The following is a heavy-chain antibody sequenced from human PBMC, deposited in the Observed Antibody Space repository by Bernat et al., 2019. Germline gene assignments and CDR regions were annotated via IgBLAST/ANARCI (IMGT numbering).Heavy chain of an antibody. CDR1: GFTFSSYG. V-gene: IGHV3-30*03. CDR2: ISYDGSNK. CDR3: ATAGGSAVGDY. D-gene: IGHD1-26*01. Sequence: QVQLVESGGGVVQPGRSLRLSCAASGFTFSSYGMHWVRQAPGKGLEWVADISYDGSNKYYADSVKGRFTISRDNSKNTLYLQMNSLRAEDTAVYYCATAGGSAVGDYWGQGTLVTVSS. J-gene: IGHJ4*02.